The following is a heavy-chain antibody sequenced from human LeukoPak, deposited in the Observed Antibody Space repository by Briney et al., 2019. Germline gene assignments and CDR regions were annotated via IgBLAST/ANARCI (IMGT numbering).Heavy chain of an antibody. CDR3: ARVGSRDDNLYGSGSYYN. CDR2: ITGNSAYI. D-gene: IGHD3-10*01. J-gene: IGHJ4*02. CDR1: GFTFSSDS. Sequence: GGSLRLSCAASGFTFSSDSINWVRQAPGKGLEWVSSITGNSAYIYYADSVKGRFTISRDNAKNSVYLQMNSLRAEDTALYYCARVGSRDDNLYGSGSYYNRGQGTLVTVSS. V-gene: IGHV3-21*01.